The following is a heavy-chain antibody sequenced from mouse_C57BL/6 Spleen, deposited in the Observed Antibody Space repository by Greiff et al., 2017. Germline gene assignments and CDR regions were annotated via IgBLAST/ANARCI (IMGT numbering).Heavy chain of an antibody. CDR1: GYTFTSYW. V-gene: IGHV1-55*01. CDR2: IYPGSGST. J-gene: IGHJ2*01. D-gene: IGHD1-1*01. CDR3: ARIYYYGSSYYYFDY. Sequence: QVQLQQSGAELVKPGASVKMSCKASGYTFTSYWITWVKQRPGQGLEWIGDIYPGSGSTNYNEKFKSKATLTVDTSSSTAYMQLSSLTSEDSAVYYCARIYYYGSSYYYFDYWGQGTTLTVSS.